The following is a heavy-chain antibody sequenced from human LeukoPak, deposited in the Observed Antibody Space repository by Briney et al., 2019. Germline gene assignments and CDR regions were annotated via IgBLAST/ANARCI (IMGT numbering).Heavy chain of an antibody. CDR1: GFTVSSNY. D-gene: IGHD3-10*01. V-gene: IGHV3-66*01. J-gene: IGHJ4*02. Sequence: PGGSLRLSCAASGFTVSSNYMSWVRQAPGKGLEWVSVIYSGGSTYYADSVKGRFTISRDNSKSTLYLQMNSLRAEDTAVYYCARRHHFGFLDSWGQGTLVTVSS. CDR3: ARRHHFGFLDS. CDR2: IYSGGST.